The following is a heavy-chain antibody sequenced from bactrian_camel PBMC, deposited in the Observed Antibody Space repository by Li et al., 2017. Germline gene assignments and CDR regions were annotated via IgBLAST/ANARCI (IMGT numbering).Heavy chain of an antibody. V-gene: IGHV3S40*01. CDR1: GSTFSRYS. D-gene: IGHD6*01. J-gene: IGHJ4*01. CDR3: AKTGDGGSWGEYNV. Sequence: LSCAASGSTFSRYSLSWVRQAPGKGLEWVSLITSDGSTTYYADSVKGRFTISRDNAKNTVYLQLNSLKTEDMAMYYCAKTGDGGSWGEYNVWGQGTQVTVS. CDR2: ITSDGSTT.